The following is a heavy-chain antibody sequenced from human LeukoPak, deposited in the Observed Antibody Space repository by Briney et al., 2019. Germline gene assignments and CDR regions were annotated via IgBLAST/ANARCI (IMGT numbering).Heavy chain of an antibody. Sequence: PGGSLRLSCAASGFTVRSFYMSWVRQAPGKGLEWVPVIYNDGRTFYADSVKGRFTISRDDSKNTLSLQMNSLRADDTAVYYCARGTGEVTAGYYWGQGTLVTVSS. D-gene: IGHD2-21*02. J-gene: IGHJ4*02. CDR3: ARGTGEVTAGYY. CDR2: IYNDGRT. V-gene: IGHV3-53*01. CDR1: GFTVRSFY.